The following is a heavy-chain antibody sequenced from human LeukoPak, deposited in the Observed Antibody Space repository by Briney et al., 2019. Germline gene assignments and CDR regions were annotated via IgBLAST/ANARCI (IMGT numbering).Heavy chain of an antibody. Sequence: SVKVSCKASGGTFSSYAISWVRQAPGQGLEWMGRIIPIYGIANYAQKFQGRVTITADKSTSTAYMELSSLRSEDTAVYYCAVDFWRSQGFDYWGQGTLVTVSS. D-gene: IGHD3-3*01. CDR1: GGTFSSYA. CDR3: AVDFWRSQGFDY. J-gene: IGHJ4*02. CDR2: IIPIYGIA. V-gene: IGHV1-69*04.